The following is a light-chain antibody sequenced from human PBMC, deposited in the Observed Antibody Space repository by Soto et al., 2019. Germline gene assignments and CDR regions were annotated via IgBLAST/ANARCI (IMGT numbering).Light chain of an antibody. CDR1: QSISSW. CDR2: KAS. Sequence: DIQMTQSPSTLSASVGDRVTITCRASQSISSWLAWYQQKPGKAPKLLIYKASSLESGVPSRFSGSGSGTEFTLTISSLQPDDFATYYCQQYNSYHTFGQGTKVDI. CDR3: QQYNSYHT. V-gene: IGKV1-5*03. J-gene: IGKJ1*01.